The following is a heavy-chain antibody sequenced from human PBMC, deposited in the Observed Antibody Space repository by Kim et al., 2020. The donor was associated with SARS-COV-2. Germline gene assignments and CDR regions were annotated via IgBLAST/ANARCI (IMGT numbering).Heavy chain of an antibody. V-gene: IGHV5-51*01. D-gene: IGHD3-22*01. CDR1: GYSFTSYW. CDR3: ARPLQDYYDSSGHGQYAFDI. Sequence: GESLKISCKGSGYSFTSYWIGWVRQMPGKGLEWMGIIYPGDSDTRYSPSFQGQVTISADKSISTAYLQWSSLKASDTAMYYCARPLQDYYDSSGHGQYAFDIRGQGTMVTVSS. J-gene: IGHJ3*02. CDR2: IYPGDSDT.